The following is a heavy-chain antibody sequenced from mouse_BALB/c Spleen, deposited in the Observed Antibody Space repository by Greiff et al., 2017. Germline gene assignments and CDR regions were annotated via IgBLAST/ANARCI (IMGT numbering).Heavy chain of an antibody. CDR1: GYTFTNYW. CDR3: ASRYDYDVGSYAMDY. J-gene: IGHJ4*01. Sequence: QVHVKQSGAELVRPGTSVKISCKASGYTFTNYWLGWVKQRPGHGLEWIGDIYPGGGYTNYNEKFKGKATLTADTSSSTAYMQLSSLTSEDSAVYFCASRYDYDVGSYAMDYWGQGTSVTVSS. V-gene: IGHV1-63*02. CDR2: IYPGGGYT. D-gene: IGHD2-4*01.